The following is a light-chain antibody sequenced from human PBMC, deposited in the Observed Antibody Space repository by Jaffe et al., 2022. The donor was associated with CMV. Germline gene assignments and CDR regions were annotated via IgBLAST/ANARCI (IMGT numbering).Light chain of an antibody. V-gene: IGKV3-20*01. Sequence: IVLTQSPGTLSLSPGETATLSCRASHTVSNTHVAWYQRKPGQAPRLLMFGASSRATGIPDRFTGSGSGTDFTLTISRLEPEDFAVYYCQQYGASQYTFGQGTKLEIK. CDR3: QQYGASQYT. CDR1: HTVSNTH. J-gene: IGKJ2*01. CDR2: GAS.